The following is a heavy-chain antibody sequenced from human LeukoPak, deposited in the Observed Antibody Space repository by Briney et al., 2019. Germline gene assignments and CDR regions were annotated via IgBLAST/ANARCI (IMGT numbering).Heavy chain of an antibody. J-gene: IGHJ6*02. CDR3: ARAYSSSWYGYYYYGMDV. Sequence: GGSLRLSCAASGFTFSSYDMHWVRQATGKGLEWVSAIGTAGDTYYPGSVKGRFTISRENAKNSLYLQMNSLRAGDTAVYYCARAYSSSWYGYYYYGMDVWGQGTTVTASS. D-gene: IGHD6-13*01. CDR1: GFTFSSYD. CDR2: IGTAGDT. V-gene: IGHV3-13*01.